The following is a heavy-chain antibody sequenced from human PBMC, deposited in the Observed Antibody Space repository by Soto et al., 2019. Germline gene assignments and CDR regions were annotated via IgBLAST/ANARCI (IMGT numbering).Heavy chain of an antibody. CDR1: GFTFCSYS. CDR2: ISGSGGST. Sequence: GGSLRPPLAAPGFTFCSYSLGWVPPAPGKGLEWVSAISGSGGSTYYADSVKGRFTISRDNSRNTLDLQMNSLRVEDTAVYYCAKVRAQVDYWGQGTLVTVSS. J-gene: IGHJ4*02. V-gene: IGHV3-23*01. CDR3: AKVRAQVDY.